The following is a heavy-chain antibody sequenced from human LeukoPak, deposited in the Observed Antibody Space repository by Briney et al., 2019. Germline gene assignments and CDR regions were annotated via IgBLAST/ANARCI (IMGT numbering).Heavy chain of an antibody. Sequence: SETLSLTCAVYGGSFSGYYWSWIRQPPGEGLEWIGEINHSGSTNYNPSLKSRVTISVDTSKNQFSLKLSSVTAADTAVYYCARGDRNSQYYYYYYGMDVWGQGTTVTVSS. CDR1: GGSFSGYY. CDR2: INHSGST. V-gene: IGHV4-34*01. CDR3: ARGDRNSQYYYYYYGMDV. J-gene: IGHJ6*02. D-gene: IGHD5-18*01.